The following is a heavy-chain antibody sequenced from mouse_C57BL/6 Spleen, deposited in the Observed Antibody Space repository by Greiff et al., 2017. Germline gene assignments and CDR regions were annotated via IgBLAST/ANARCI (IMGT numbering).Heavy chain of an antibody. J-gene: IGHJ4*01. CDR3: ARSDYAMDY. V-gene: IGHV1-18*01. CDR1: GYTFTDYN. CDR2: INPNNGGT. Sequence: VQLKESGPELVKPGASVKIPCKASGYTFTDYNMDWVQQSHGKSLEWIGDINPNNGGTIYNQKFKGKATLTVDKSSSTAYMELRSLTSEDTAVYDCARSDYAMDYWGQGTSVTGSS.